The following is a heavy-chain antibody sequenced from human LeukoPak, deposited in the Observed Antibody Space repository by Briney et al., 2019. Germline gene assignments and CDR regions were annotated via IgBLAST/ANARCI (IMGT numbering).Heavy chain of an antibody. CDR2: IHTSGTT. CDR1: GGSSSNYF. J-gene: IGHJ4*02. V-gene: IGHV4-4*07. CDR3: ARDPAGHGRYFDY. D-gene: IGHD1-14*01. Sequence: SETLSLTCTVSGGSSSNYFCTWLRQSAGAGLECIGRIHTSGTTYYNPSLKSRVSMSVDTSKNEFSLRLNSVTAADTAVYYCARDPAGHGRYFDYWGQGALVTVSS.